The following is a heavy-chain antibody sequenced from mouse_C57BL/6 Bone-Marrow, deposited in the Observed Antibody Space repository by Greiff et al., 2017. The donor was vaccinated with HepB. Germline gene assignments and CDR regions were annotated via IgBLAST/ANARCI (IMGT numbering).Heavy chain of an antibody. CDR1: GFNIKDYY. CDR2: IDPEDGDT. V-gene: IGHV14-1*01. J-gene: IGHJ4*01. CDR3: TTITTVVARYAMDY. Sequence: VQLQQSGAELVRPGASVKLSCTASGFNIKDYYMHWVKQRPEQGLEWIGRIDPEDGDTEYAPKFQGKATMTADTSSNPAYLQLSSLTSEDTAVYYCTTITTVVARYAMDYWGQGTSVTVSS. D-gene: IGHD1-1*01.